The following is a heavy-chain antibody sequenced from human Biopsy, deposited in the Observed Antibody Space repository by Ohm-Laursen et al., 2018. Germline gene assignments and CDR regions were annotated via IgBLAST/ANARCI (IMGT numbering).Heavy chain of an antibody. V-gene: IGHV4-31*01. CDR3: AREAIGVATAFDI. Sequence: SQTLSLTCTVSGGSISSGGSYWSWIRQRPGKGLEWIGYIFNSANTYYNPSLKNLITISGDTSKNQFSLKLNSVTAADTAIYYCAREAIGVATAFDIWGQGTMVTVSS. CDR1: GGSISSGGSY. J-gene: IGHJ3*02. CDR2: IFNSANT. D-gene: IGHD5-12*01.